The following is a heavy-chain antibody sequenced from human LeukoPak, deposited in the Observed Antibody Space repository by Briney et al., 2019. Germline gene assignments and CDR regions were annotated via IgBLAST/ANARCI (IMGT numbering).Heavy chain of an antibody. Sequence: GGSLRLSCAASGFTFSSYSMNWVRQAPGKWLEWVSSISSSSSYIYYADSVKGRFTISRDTAKNSLYLQMNSLRAEDTAVYYCARVAYSSSSEDYWGHGTLVTVSS. J-gene: IGHJ4*01. CDR1: GFTFSSYS. D-gene: IGHD6-6*01. V-gene: IGHV3-21*01. CDR2: ISSSSSYI. CDR3: ARVAYSSSSEDY.